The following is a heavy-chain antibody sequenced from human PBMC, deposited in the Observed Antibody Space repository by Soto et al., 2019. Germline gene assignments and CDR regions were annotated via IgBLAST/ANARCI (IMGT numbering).Heavy chain of an antibody. D-gene: IGHD5-12*01. CDR2: IYHSGST. J-gene: IGHJ4*02. Sequence: QLQLPESGSGLVKPSQTLSLTCAVSGGSISSGGYSWSWIRQPPGKGLEWIGYIYHSGSTYYNPSLKSRVTISVDRSKNQFSLKLSSVTAADTAVYYCAGGPGVARNYWGQGTLVTVSS. CDR3: AGGPGVARNY. CDR1: GGSISSGGYS. V-gene: IGHV4-30-2*01.